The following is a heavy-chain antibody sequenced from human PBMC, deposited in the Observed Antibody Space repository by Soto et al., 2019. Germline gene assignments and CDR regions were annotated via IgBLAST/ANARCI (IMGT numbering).Heavy chain of an antibody. J-gene: IGHJ6*04. Sequence: SETLSLTCAVYGVSFSGYYWSWIRQPPGKGLEWIGEINHSGSTNYNPSLKSRVTISVDTSKNQFSLKLRSVTAAETAVYYCDRGTTIVPGVIINYHSYGLDVWGKGTPVT. CDR3: DRGTTIVPGVIINYHSYGLDV. D-gene: IGHD3-10*01. CDR2: INHSGST. CDR1: GVSFSGYY. V-gene: IGHV4-34*01.